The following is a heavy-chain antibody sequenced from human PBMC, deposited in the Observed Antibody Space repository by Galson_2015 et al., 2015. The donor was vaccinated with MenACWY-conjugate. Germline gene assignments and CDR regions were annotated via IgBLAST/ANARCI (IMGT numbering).Heavy chain of an antibody. CDR1: GFTFSSFS. Sequence: SLRLSCAASGFTFSSFSMNWVRQAPGKGLEWVSSISATSATIYYEDSVKGRFTISRDNAKNSLYLQMNSLRAEDTAVYYCARTAGSVPPWGLGTLVTVSS. D-gene: IGHD6-13*01. CDR3: ARTAGSVPP. J-gene: IGHJ5*02. V-gene: IGHV3-21*01. CDR2: ISATSATI.